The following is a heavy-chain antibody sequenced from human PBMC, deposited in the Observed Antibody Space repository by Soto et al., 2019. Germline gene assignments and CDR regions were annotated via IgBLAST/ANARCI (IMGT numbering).Heavy chain of an antibody. CDR2: ISGSGVST. V-gene: IGHV3-23*01. Sequence: PGGSLRLSCAASGFTFSSYAMSWVRQAPGKGLEWVSGISGSGVSTHYADSVKGRFTISRDNSKNTLYLQMNSLRAEDTAVYYCAKEVGYISGYDYFDYWGQGTLVTVSS. J-gene: IGHJ4*02. CDR1: GFTFSSYA. CDR3: AKEVGYISGYDYFDY. D-gene: IGHD6-19*01.